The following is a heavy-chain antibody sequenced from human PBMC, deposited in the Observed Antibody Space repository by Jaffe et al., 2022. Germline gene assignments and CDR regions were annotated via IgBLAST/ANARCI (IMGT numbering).Heavy chain of an antibody. CDR1: GFTFSSYG. D-gene: IGHD3-9*01. CDR3: AKDLASQGDILTGYYTEQLIDY. J-gene: IGHJ4*02. CDR2: IRYDGSNK. Sequence: QVQLVESGGGVVQPGGSLRLSCAASGFTFSSYGMHWVRQAPGKGLEWVAFIRYDGSNKYYADSVKGRFTISRDNSKNTLYLQMNSLRAEDTAVYYCAKDLASQGDILTGYYTEQLIDYWGQGTLVTVSS. V-gene: IGHV3-30*02.